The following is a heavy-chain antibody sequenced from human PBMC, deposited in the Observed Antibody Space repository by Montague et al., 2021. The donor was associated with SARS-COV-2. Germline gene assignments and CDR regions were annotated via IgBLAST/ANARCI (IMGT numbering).Heavy chain of an antibody. J-gene: IGHJ4*02. Sequence: SETLSLTCSVSGGSMSSYHWFWIRQPPGKGLEWIGYVSYRGSTNXSLSLKSRVTISLDTSKNRFSLRVTSVTAADTAVYYCARDVRYYYDQWGQGILVTVSS. CDR1: GGSMSSYH. D-gene: IGHD3-10*01. V-gene: IGHV4-59*01. CDR2: VSYRGST. CDR3: ARDVRYYYDQ.